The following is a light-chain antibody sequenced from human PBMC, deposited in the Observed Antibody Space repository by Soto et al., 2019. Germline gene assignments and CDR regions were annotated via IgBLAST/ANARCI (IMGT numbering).Light chain of an antibody. V-gene: IGKV3-15*01. CDR2: GAS. Sequence: EVVMTQSPATLSVSPGERVTLSCRASQSVTSNLAWYQQKPGQPPRLLLYGASTRATGVPARFSGSGSGTDSTLTISSLQSEDFAVYYCQQYNNWPPYTFGQGTKVDIK. J-gene: IGKJ2*01. CDR3: QQYNNWPPYT. CDR1: QSVTSN.